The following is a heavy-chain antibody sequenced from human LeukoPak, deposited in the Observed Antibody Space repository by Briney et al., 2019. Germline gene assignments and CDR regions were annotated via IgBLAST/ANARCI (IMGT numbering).Heavy chain of an antibody. CDR2: IYYSGST. CDR3: AREPDYYDSSGYYSDAFDI. CDR1: GGSISSGDYY. D-gene: IGHD3-22*01. V-gene: IGHV4-30-4*01. Sequence: SETLSLTCTVSGGSISSGDYYWSWIRQPPGKGLEWIGYIYYSGSTYYNPSLKSRVTISVDTSKNQFSLKLSSVTAADTAVYYCAREPDYYDSSGYYSDAFDIWGQGTMVTVSS. J-gene: IGHJ3*02.